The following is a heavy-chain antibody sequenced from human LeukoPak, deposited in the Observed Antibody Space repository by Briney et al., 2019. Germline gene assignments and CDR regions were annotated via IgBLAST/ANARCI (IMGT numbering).Heavy chain of an antibody. CDR3: ARRLLGPMDV. Sequence: SETLSLTCTVSGDSISSYYWSWIRQPPGKGLEWIGYIYYRGSTNYNPSLKSRVTISVDTSKNQFSLRLSSVTAADTAVYYCARRLLGPMDVWGQGTTVTVSS. D-gene: IGHD3-16*01. V-gene: IGHV4-59*01. CDR1: GDSISSYY. CDR2: IYYRGST. J-gene: IGHJ6*02.